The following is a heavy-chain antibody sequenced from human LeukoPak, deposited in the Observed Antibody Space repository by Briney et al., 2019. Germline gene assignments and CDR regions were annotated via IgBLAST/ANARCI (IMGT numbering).Heavy chain of an antibody. CDR2: IFPGDSDT. J-gene: IGHJ4*02. CDR1: EYSFATYW. CDR3: ASEYCSGGNCYFDY. V-gene: IGHV5-51*01. D-gene: IGHD2-15*01. Sequence: GESLKISCKGSEYSFATYWIGWVRWMPGQGLEWMGIIFPGDSDTRYSPSFQGQVTISADKSISTAYLQRSSLKASDTAIYYCASEYCSGGNCYFDYWGQGTLVTVSS.